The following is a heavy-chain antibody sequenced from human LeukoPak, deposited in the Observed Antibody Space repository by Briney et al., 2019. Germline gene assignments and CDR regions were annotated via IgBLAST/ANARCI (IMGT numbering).Heavy chain of an antibody. CDR1: RYTFTSYD. CDR2: MNPNSGNT. D-gene: IGHD6-19*01. V-gene: IGHV1-8*01. Sequence: ASVKVSCKASRYTFTSYDINWVRQATGQGLEWMGWMNPNSGNTGYAQKFQGRVTMTRNTSISTAYMELSSLRSEDTAVYYCARGSSGWYVGYYYYYYYMDVWGKGTTVTVSS. J-gene: IGHJ6*03. CDR3: ARGSSGWYVGYYYYYYYMDV.